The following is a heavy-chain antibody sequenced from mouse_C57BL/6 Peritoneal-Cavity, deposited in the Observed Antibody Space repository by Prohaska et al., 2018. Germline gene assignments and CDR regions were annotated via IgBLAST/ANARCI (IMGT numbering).Heavy chain of an antibody. D-gene: IGHD1-1*01. CDR1: TDYY. Sequence: TDYYMNWVKQSHGKSIEWIGDINPNNGGTSYNQKFKGKATLAVDKSSSTAYMELRSLTSEDSAVYYCALLITTVVAEYYFDYWGQGTTLTVSS. J-gene: IGHJ2*01. CDR2: INPNNGGT. V-gene: IGHV1-26*01. CDR3: ALLITTVVAEYYFDY.